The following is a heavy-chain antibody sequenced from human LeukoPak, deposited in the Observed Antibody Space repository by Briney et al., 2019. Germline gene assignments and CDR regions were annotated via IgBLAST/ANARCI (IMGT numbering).Heavy chain of an antibody. V-gene: IGHV3-23*01. CDR2: ISGSGGST. Sequence: GGSLRLSCAASGFTFSSYWMSWVRQAPGKGLEWVSAISGSGGSTYYADSVKGRFTISRDNSKNTLYLQMNSLGAEDTAVYYCAKSQVPWYYYYMDVWGKGTTVTVSS. CDR1: GFTFSSYW. CDR3: AKSQVPWYYYYMDV. J-gene: IGHJ6*03.